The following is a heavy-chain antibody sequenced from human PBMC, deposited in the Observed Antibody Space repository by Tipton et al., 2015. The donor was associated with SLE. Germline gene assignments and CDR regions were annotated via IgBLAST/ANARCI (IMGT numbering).Heavy chain of an antibody. CDR3: VKTPRGVVVTAAAFYFDY. D-gene: IGHD2-2*01. J-gene: IGHJ4*02. Sequence: SLRLSCSASGFTFSSYAMHWVRQAPGKGLEYVSAISSNGGSTYYADSVKGRFTISRDNSKNTLYLQMSSLRAEDTAVYYCVKTPRGVVVTAAAFYFDYWGQGPLVTVSS. CDR2: ISSNGGST. V-gene: IGHV3-64D*06. CDR1: GFTFSSYA.